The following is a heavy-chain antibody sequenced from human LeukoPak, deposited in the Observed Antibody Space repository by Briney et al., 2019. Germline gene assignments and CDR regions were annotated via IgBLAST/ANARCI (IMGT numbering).Heavy chain of an antibody. D-gene: IGHD3-9*01. Sequence: EASVKVSCKASGYTFTSYAMHWVRQAPGQRPEWMGWINAGNANTKYSQKFQGRVTITRDTSASTGYMELSSLSSEDTAVYYCARDQPPYYDILTGHQTYYYYGMDVWGQGTTVTVSS. J-gene: IGHJ6*02. CDR1: GYTFTSYA. CDR2: INAGNANT. CDR3: ARDQPPYYDILTGHQTYYYYGMDV. V-gene: IGHV1-3*01.